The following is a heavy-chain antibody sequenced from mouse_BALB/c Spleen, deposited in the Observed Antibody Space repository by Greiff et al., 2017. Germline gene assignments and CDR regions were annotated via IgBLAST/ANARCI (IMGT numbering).Heavy chain of an antibody. CDR2: ISYSGST. CDR3: ARSQMGSITTVLWYFDV. CDR1: GYSITSDYA. D-gene: IGHD1-1*01. J-gene: IGHJ1*01. Sequence: EVQLQESGPGLVKPSQSLSLTCTVTGYSITSDYAWNWIRQFPGNQLEWMGYISYSGSTSYNPSLKSRISITRDTSKNQFFLQLNSVTTEDTATYYCARSQMGSITTVLWYFDVWGAGTTVTVSS. V-gene: IGHV3-2*02.